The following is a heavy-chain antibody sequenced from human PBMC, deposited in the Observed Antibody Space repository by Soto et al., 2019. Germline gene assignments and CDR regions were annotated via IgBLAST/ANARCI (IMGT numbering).Heavy chain of an antibody. Sequence: GGSLRLSCAVSGFTFSSYAMSWVRQAPGQGLEWVSAISGSGGSTYYLPSVRGRFTTSRDNSKNTFYLQMNNLRAEDTATYYYACAIEVSDSTYYGIDAWGQGTTVTVSS. D-gene: IGHD3-16*02. CDR3: ACAIEVSDSTYYGIDA. J-gene: IGHJ6*02. CDR2: ISGSGGST. V-gene: IGHV3-23*01. CDR1: GFTFSSYA.